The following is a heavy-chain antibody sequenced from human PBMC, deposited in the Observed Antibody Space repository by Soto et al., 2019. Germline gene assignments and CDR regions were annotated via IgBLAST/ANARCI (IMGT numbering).Heavy chain of an antibody. J-gene: IGHJ6*02. CDR2: ISYDGSNK. D-gene: IGHD2-21*02. CDR3: AKSYCGGDCYGYYYYGMGV. Sequence: QVQLVESGGVVVQPGRSLRLSCAASGFTFSSYGMHWVRQAPGKGLEWVAVISYDGSNKYYADSVKGQFTISRDNSKSTLYLQMNSLRADDTAVYYCAKSYCGGDCYGYYYYGMGVWGQGTTVTVSS. CDR1: GFTFSSYG. V-gene: IGHV3-30*18.